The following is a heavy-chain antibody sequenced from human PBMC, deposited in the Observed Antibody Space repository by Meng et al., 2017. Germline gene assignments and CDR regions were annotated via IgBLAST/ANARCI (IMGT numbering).Heavy chain of an antibody. D-gene: IGHD6-13*01. CDR2: IHPGDSYT. CDR3: ARRIKPGSSWSRIDY. CDR1: GYSFTNYW. V-gene: IGHV5-51*01. J-gene: IGHJ4*02. Sequence: KVSCKGSGYSFTNYWIGWVRQMLGKGLEWMGTIHPGDSYTRYSPSFQGQVTISADKSISTAYLQWSSLKASDTAMYYCARRIKPGSSWSRIDYWGQGTLITVS.